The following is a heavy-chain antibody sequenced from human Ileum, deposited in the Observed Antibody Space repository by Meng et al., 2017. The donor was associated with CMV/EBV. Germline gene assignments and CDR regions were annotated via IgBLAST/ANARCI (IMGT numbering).Heavy chain of an antibody. J-gene: IGHJ4*02. CDR1: GFTFSSYW. V-gene: IGHV3-7*01. D-gene: IGHD2-15*01. Sequence: GGSLRLSCAASGFTFSSYWMTWVRQAPGKGLEWVANIKLGGSEKYYVDSVKGRFTISRDDAKNSVYLQMNSLRPEDSAVYFCARLLDYYFFNYWGQGTLVTVSS. CDR2: IKLGGSEK. CDR3: ARLLDYYFFNY.